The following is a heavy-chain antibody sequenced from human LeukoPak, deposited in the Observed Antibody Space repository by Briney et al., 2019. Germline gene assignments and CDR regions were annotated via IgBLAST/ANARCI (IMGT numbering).Heavy chain of an antibody. CDR2: INHSGST. V-gene: IGHV4-34*01. D-gene: IGHD3-22*01. CDR1: GGSFSGYY. J-gene: IGHJ4*02. CDR3: ARAGPGVVVITGYFDY. Sequence: PSETLSLTCAVYGGSFSGYYWSWIRQPPGKGLEWIGEINHSGSTNYNPSLKSRVTISVDTSKNQFSLKLSSVTAADTAVYYCARAGPGVVVITGYFDYWGQGTLVTVSS.